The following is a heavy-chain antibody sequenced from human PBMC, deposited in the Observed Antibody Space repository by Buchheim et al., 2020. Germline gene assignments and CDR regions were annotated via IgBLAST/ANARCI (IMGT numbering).Heavy chain of an antibody. D-gene: IGHD6-13*01. Sequence: EMQLVESGGGLVQPGGSLRLSCSASGFTFRNYWMSWVRQAPGKGLEWVANIKQDGSETYYVDSVKGRFIISKDNVENSLFLQMNSLRVEDTAVYYCARDREAYRGGWYFVFDLWGQGT. CDR1: GFTFRNYW. CDR2: IKQDGSET. V-gene: IGHV3-7*04. CDR3: ARDREAYRGGWYFVFDL. J-gene: IGHJ3*01.